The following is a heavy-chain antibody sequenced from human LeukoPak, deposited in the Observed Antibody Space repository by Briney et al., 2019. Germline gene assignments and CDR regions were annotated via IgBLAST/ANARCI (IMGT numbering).Heavy chain of an antibody. CDR1: GFAFKNYG. Sequence: GGSLRLSCVASGFAFKNYGMHWVRQAPGKGLEWVTSIRDEDSTKFYTGSVMGRFTISRDNSKNTLYLQMDSLRPDDTAVYYCAKGNTWVLWGRKYFDHWGQGALVTV. CDR2: IRDEDSTK. CDR3: AKGNTWVLWGRKYFDH. D-gene: IGHD3-9*01. V-gene: IGHV3-30*02. J-gene: IGHJ4*02.